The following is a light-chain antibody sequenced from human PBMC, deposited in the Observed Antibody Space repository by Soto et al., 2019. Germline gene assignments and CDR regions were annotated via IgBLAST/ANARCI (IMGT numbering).Light chain of an antibody. CDR1: SSDVVNDLL. Sequence: QSALTQPASVSGSPGQSITISCTGTSSDVVNDLLVSWYQQQPGKAPKLMIYEGTKRPAGVSDRFSGSKSGNTASLTISGLQAEDEADYYCSSYTSSSTLVVFGTGTKITVL. CDR3: SSYTSSSTLVV. J-gene: IGLJ1*01. V-gene: IGLV2-14*02. CDR2: EGT.